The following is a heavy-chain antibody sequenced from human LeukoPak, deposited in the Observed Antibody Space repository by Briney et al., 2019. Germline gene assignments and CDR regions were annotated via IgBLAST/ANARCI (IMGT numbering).Heavy chain of an antibody. J-gene: IGHJ4*02. CDR1: GFAFSSHG. V-gene: IGHV3-33*06. Sequence: HPGGSLRLSSAASGFAFSSHGMHWVRQAPGKGLGWVAVVSPDGSMKYYADSMKGRFTISRDNSKDTLYLQMNSLRVEDTAVYYCAKVLPSHDFVWGSFDYWGQGTLVTVSS. D-gene: IGHD3-16*01. CDR2: VSPDGSMK. CDR3: AKVLPSHDFVWGSFDY.